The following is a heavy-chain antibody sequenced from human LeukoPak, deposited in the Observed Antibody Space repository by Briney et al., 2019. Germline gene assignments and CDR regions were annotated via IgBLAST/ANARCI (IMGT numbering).Heavy chain of an antibody. D-gene: IGHD6-19*01. CDR2: IYTNGST. CDR3: AREGTVAGTGNYYYGMDV. CDR1: GGSISSGRHY. J-gene: IGHJ6*02. Sequence: SQTLSLTCTVSGGSISSGRHYWSWIRQPAGKGLEWIGRIYTNGSTNYNPSLKSRVTISVDTSKNQFSLKLSSVTAADTALYYCAREGTVAGTGNYYYGMDVWGQGTTVTVSS. V-gene: IGHV4-61*02.